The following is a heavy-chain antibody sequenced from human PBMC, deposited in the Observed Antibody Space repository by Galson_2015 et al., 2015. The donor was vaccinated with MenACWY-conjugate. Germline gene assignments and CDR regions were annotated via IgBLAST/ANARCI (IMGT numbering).Heavy chain of an antibody. CDR1: GFTFSSCA. CDR3: ARGLGTGSFSELDS. V-gene: IGHV3-23*01. CDR2: ITGSDGRT. J-gene: IGHJ4*02. Sequence: SLRLSCAASGFTFSSCAMSWVRQAPGKGLEWVSGITGSDGRTFYAASVKGRSTISRDNSKNTVYLQMNSLRAEDTAVYFCARGLGTGSFSELDSWGQGTLVTVSS. D-gene: IGHD1-26*01.